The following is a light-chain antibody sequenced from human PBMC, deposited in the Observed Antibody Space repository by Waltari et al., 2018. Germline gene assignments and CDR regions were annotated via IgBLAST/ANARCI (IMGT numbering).Light chain of an antibody. CDR3: QQYNNWPPYT. V-gene: IGKV3-15*01. Sequence: EIVMTQSPVTLSLSPGERATLSCRASQSVGSNLAWYQQKPGQAPRLLIYGVSIRVTDIPARFSGTGSGTEFTLTISSLQSEDFAVYYCQQYNNWPPYTFGQGTRLEI. CDR1: QSVGSN. J-gene: IGKJ2*01. CDR2: GVS.